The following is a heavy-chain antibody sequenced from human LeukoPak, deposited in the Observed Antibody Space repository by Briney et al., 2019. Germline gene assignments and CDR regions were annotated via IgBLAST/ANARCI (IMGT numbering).Heavy chain of an antibody. CDR3: GVSAPRDY. V-gene: IGHV3-21*01. D-gene: IGHD2-8*01. CDR1: GFTFSTYS. J-gene: IGHJ4*02. Sequence: PGGSLRLSCAASGFTFSTYSMNWVRQAPGKGLEWVSSISTSSTYIYYADSVKGRFTISRDNAKNSLYLQMNSLRAEDTAVYYCGVSAPRDYWGQGTLVTVSS. CDR2: ISTSSTYI.